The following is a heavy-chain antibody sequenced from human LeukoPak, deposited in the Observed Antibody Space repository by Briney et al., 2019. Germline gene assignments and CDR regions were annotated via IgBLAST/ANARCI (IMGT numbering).Heavy chain of an antibody. Sequence: SETLSLTCAVYGGSFSGYYWSWIRQSPGKGLEWIGEINHSGSTNYNPSLKSRVTISVDTSKNQFSLKLSSVTAADTAVYYCASERVAVAGMEGGYWGQGTLVTVSS. D-gene: IGHD6-19*01. CDR2: INHSGST. CDR3: ASERVAVAGMEGGY. J-gene: IGHJ4*02. CDR1: GGSFSGYY. V-gene: IGHV4-34*01.